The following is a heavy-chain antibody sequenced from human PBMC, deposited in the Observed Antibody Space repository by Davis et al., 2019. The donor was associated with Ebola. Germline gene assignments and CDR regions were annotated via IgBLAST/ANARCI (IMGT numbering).Heavy chain of an antibody. J-gene: IGHJ5*02. D-gene: IGHD6-19*01. CDR3: ARGRYSSGWYIRVWFDP. V-gene: IGHV4-61*01. CDR2: IYYSGST. CDR1: GGSVSSGSYY. Sequence: SETLSLTCTVSGGSVSSGSYYWSWIRQPPGKGLEWIGYIYYSGSTNYNPSLKSRVTISVDTSKNQFSLKLSSVTAADTAVYYCARGRYSSGWYIRVWFDPWGQGTLVTVSS.